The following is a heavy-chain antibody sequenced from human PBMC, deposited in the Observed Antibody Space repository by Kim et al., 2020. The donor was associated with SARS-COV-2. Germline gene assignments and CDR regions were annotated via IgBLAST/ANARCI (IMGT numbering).Heavy chain of an antibody. CDR3: ARQYYDSSGPVDY. Sequence: GGSLRLSCAASGFTFSSYTMNWVRQAPGKGLEWVSSISSSSSYIYYADSVKGRHTISRDNAKNSLYLQMNSLRAEDTAMYYCARQYYDSSGPVDYWGQGTLVTVSS. CDR1: GFTFSSYT. J-gene: IGHJ4*02. CDR2: ISSSSSYI. V-gene: IGHV3-21*01. D-gene: IGHD3-22*01.